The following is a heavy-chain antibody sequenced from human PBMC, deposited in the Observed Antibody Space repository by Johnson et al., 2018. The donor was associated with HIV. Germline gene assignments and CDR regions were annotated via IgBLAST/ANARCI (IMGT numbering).Heavy chain of an antibody. V-gene: IGHV3-15*01. CDR2: VKGETDGATI. J-gene: IGHJ3*02. CDR1: GFSFNDAW. Sequence: VQLVESGGGLVKPGGSLRLSCAASGFSFNDAWMNWVRQTPGKGVEWVGRVKGETDGATIDYAAPVKGRFTISRDDSKNTLYLQMNSLKTEDTAMYYCARDRRVRIVARADSFDIWGQGTMVTVSS. CDR3: ARDRRVRIVARADSFDI. D-gene: IGHD6-6*01.